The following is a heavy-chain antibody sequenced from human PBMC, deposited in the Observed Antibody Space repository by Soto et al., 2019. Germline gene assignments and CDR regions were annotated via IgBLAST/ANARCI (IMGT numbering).Heavy chain of an antibody. CDR2: IPCDGSKE. CDR3: ARELFYGSGSHASYYYYYGMDV. Sequence: QLQLVESGGGVVQSGRSLRLSCAASGFSFSSCGIHWVCQAPGEGLEWVAVIPCDGSKEFYAESVKGRFTIFRDNSKNTLYLEMNSLRVGDSAVYYCARELFYGSGSHASYYYYYGMDVWGQGTTVTVSS. CDR1: GFSFSSCG. J-gene: IGHJ6*02. D-gene: IGHD3-10*01. V-gene: IGHV3-30-3*01.